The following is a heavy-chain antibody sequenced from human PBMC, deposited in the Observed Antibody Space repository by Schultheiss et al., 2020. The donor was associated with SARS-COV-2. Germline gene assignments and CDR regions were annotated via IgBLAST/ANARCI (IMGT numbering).Heavy chain of an antibody. V-gene: IGHV5-51*01. CDR2: IYPGDSDT. CDR1: GFSFTTFC. J-gene: IGHJ6*02. CDR3: ARTGDV. Sequence: GGSLRLSCKTSGFSFTTFCIAWVRQMPGKGLEWMGIIYPGDSDTRYSPSFQGQVSISADKSLNTAYLQWSSLKASDTAMYYCARTGDVWGLGTTVTVSS.